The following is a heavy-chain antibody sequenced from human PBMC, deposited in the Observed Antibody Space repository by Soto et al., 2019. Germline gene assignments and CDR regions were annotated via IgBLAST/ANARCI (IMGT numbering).Heavy chain of an antibody. CDR1: GGTFSSYT. CDR3: ARFRGSYGMDV. CDR2: IIPILGIA. Sequence: QVQLVQSGAEVKKPGSSVKVSCKASGGTFSSYTISWVRQAPGQGLEWMGRIIPILGIANYAQKFQGRVTINADKSTSTGYMELSSLRSEDTAVYYCARFRGSYGMDVWGQGATVTVSS. D-gene: IGHD3-10*01. J-gene: IGHJ6*02. V-gene: IGHV1-69*02.